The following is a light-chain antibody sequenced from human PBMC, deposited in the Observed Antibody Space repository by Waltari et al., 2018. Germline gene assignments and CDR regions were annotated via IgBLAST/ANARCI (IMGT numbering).Light chain of an antibody. CDR1: RTVTSH. CDR3: QQSYSSQRT. V-gene: IGKV1-39*01. Sequence: IQMTQSPSSLSASVGDRLTVTYRASRTVTSHLHWYQQKSGKAPKLLIYAVSTLEPGVPSRFSGSGSGTDFNLTISSLQPEDFATYYCQQSYSSQRTFGGGTKVE. J-gene: IGKJ4*01. CDR2: AVS.